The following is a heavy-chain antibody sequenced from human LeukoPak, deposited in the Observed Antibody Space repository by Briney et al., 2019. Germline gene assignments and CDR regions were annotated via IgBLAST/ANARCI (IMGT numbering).Heavy chain of an antibody. CDR2: IIPIFGTA. V-gene: IGHV1-69*01. Sequence: SVKVSWKASGGTFSSYAISWVRQAPGQGLEWMGGIIPIFGTANYAQKFQGRVTITADESTSTAYMELSSLRSEDTAVYYCARDRGYCSGGSCYSGGYNWFDPWGQGTLVTVSS. CDR1: GGTFSSYA. CDR3: ARDRGYCSGGSCYSGGYNWFDP. D-gene: IGHD2-15*01. J-gene: IGHJ5*02.